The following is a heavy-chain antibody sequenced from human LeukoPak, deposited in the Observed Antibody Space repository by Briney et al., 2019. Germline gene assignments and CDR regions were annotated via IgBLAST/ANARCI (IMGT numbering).Heavy chain of an antibody. Sequence: GGSLRLSCAASGFTFSSYWMHWVRQAPGKGLVWVSRVSSDGSSTSYADSVKGRFTISRDNAKNTLYLQMNSLRADDTAVYYCASGYYDSSNAFHIWGQGTMVTVSS. J-gene: IGHJ3*02. D-gene: IGHD3-22*01. CDR3: ASGYYDSSNAFHI. CDR2: VSSDGSST. V-gene: IGHV3-74*01. CDR1: GFTFSSYW.